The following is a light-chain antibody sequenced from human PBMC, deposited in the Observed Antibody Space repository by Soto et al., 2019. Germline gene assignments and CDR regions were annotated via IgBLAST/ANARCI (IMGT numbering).Light chain of an antibody. CDR3: QQRSNWPVT. CDR2: DAS. CDR1: QSIGNY. J-gene: IGKJ5*01. Sequence: EIVLTQSPATLSLSPGERATISCRACQSIGNYLGWYQQKPGQAPRLLIYDASSRATGIPARFSGSGSGTDFTLTISSLEPEDFAIYYCQQRSNWPVTFGLGTRLEIK. V-gene: IGKV3-11*01.